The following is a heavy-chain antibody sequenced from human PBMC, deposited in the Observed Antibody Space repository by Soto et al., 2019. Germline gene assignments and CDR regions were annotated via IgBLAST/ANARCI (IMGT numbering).Heavy chain of an antibody. CDR3: AKYQWEPPQHGFDY. D-gene: IGHD1-26*01. V-gene: IGHV1-69*13. J-gene: IGHJ4*02. CDR2: IIPIFGTA. CDR1: GYTFTSYG. Sequence: SVKVSSKASGYTFTSYGISWVRQAPGQGPEWMGGIIPIFGTANYAQKLQGRVTITADESTSTAYMELSSLRSEDTAVYYCAKYQWEPPQHGFDYWGQGTLVTVSS.